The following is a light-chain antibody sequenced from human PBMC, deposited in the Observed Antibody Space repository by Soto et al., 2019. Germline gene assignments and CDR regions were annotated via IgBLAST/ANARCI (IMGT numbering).Light chain of an antibody. J-gene: IGLJ2*01. V-gene: IGLV2-11*01. Sequence: QSALTQPRSVSGSPGQSVTISCTGTSSDVGDYNYVSWYQQHPGKAPKLMIYDVSKRPSGVPDRFSGSKSGNTASLTISGLQAEDEADYYCGSYAGSYTLVVFGGGTKVTVL. CDR3: GSYAGSYTLVV. CDR1: SSDVGDYNY. CDR2: DVS.